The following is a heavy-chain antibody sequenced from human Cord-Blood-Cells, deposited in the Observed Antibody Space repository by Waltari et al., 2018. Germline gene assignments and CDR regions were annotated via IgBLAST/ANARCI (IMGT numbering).Heavy chain of an antibody. V-gene: IGHV3-74*01. J-gene: IGHJ4*02. CDR3: ARGGYGSGSYYDY. Sequence: EVQLVESGGGLVQPGGSLRLSCAASGFTFSSYWMHWVRQAPGKGLVWVSRINGDGTSTSYADSVKGRFTSSRDNAKNTLYLQMNSRRAEDTAVYYCARGGYGSGSYYDYWGQGTLVTVSS. D-gene: IGHD3-10*01. CDR1: GFTFSSYW. CDR2: INGDGTST.